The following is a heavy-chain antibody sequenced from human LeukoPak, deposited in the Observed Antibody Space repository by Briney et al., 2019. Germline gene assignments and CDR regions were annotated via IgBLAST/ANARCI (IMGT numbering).Heavy chain of an antibody. Sequence: ASVKVSCKASGYTFTGSRMQWARQAPGQGLEWMGWINPSNGDTNSEQKFQGRVTMTRDTSISTVYMELSRLTSDDTAVYYCARCWYGMDVWGKGTTVIVSS. CDR2: INPSNGDT. CDR3: ARCWYGMDV. V-gene: IGHV1-2*02. CDR1: GYTFTGSR. J-gene: IGHJ6*04. D-gene: IGHD6-13*01.